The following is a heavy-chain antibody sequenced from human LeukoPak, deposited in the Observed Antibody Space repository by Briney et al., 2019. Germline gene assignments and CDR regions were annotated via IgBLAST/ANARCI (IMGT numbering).Heavy chain of an antibody. D-gene: IGHD6-13*01. CDR2: IYYSGST. Sequence: SETLSLTCTVSGGSISSSSYYWGWIRQPPGTGLEWIGSIYYSGSTYYNPSLKSRVTISVDTSKNQFSLKLSSVTAADTAVYYCARDLSGIAAAGTEYYFDYWGQGTLVTVSS. CDR3: ARDLSGIAAAGTEYYFDY. CDR1: GGSISSSSYY. J-gene: IGHJ4*02. V-gene: IGHV4-39*07.